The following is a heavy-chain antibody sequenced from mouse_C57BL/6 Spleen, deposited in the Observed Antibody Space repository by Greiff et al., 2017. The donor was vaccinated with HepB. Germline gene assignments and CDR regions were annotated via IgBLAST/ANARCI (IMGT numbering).Heavy chain of an antibody. CDR2: INPNNGGT. V-gene: IGHV1-26*01. Sequence: VQLQQSGPELVKPGASVKISCKASGYTFTDYYMNWVKQSHGKSLEWIGDINPNNGGTSYNQKFKGKATLTVDKSSSTAYMELRSLTSEDSAVYYCARGRRGITTVKDYFDYWGQGTTLTVSS. D-gene: IGHD1-1*01. CDR1: GYTFTDYY. CDR3: ARGRRGITTVKDYFDY. J-gene: IGHJ2*01.